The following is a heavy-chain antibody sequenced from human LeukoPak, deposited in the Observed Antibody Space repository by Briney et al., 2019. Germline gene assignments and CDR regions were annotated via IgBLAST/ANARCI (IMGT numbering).Heavy chain of an antibody. CDR3: ASHGAFYLAY. Sequence: SGTLSLTCAVSGGSISSNNWWSWVRQPTGKGLEWIGEIYHIGNTNYNPSLKSRVTISVDKSNNQFSLKLNSVTAADTAVYYCASHGAFYLAYWGQGTLVTVSS. J-gene: IGHJ4*02. CDR2: IYHIGNT. V-gene: IGHV4-4*02. D-gene: IGHD2/OR15-2a*01. CDR1: GGSISSNNW.